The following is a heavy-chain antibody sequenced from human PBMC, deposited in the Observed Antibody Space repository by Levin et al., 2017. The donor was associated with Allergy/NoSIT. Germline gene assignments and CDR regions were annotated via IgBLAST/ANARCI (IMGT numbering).Heavy chain of an antibody. J-gene: IGHJ4*02. CDR2: ITGSAGST. CDR1: GFTFSIYA. CDR3: AKLPAYGDQPGLEY. D-gene: IGHD4-17*01. V-gene: IGHV3-23*01. Sequence: GGSLRLSCAASGFTFSIYAMSWVRQAPGKGLEWVSGITGSAGSTYYADSVKGRFTISRDNSKNTLYLQMNSLRAEDTAVYYCAKLPAYGDQPGLEYWGQGTQVTVSS.